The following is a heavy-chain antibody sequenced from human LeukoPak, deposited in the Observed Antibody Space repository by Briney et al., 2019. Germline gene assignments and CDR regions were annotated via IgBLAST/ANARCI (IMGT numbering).Heavy chain of an antibody. CDR3: SRAFSRTTGTTFVY. J-gene: IGHJ4*02. V-gene: IGHV1-2*02. CDR2: VNPHTGGT. D-gene: IGHD1-1*01. CDR1: GFDFIAYF. Sequence: ASVMVSCKTSGFDFIAYFLHWLRQAPGQGPEWVGWVNPHTGGTSYAPKFQGRVAMTRDTSTRTAYMELTGLKSDDTAIYYCSRAFSRTTGTTFVYWGQGTQVIVSS.